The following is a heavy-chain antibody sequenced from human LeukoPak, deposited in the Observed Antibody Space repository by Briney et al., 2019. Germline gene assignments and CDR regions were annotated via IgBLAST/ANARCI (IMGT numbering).Heavy chain of an antibody. CDR3: ALMAVAVGGEDAFDI. J-gene: IGHJ3*02. CDR1: GYIFTGYY. V-gene: IGHV1-2*02. Sequence: ASVKVSCKASGYIFTGYYMHWVRQAPGQGLEWMGWINPNSGGTNYAQKFQGRVTMTRDTSISTAYMELSRLRSDDTAVYYCALMAVAVGGEDAFDIWGQGTMVTVSS. D-gene: IGHD6-19*01. CDR2: INPNSGGT.